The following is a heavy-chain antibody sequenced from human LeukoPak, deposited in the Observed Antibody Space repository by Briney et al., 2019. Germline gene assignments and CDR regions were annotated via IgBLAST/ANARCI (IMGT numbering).Heavy chain of an antibody. Sequence: ASVKVSCKASGYTFTGYYMHWVRQAPGQGLEWMGWINPNSGGTNYAQKFQGRVTMTRDTSISTAYMELSSLRSEDTAVYYCARMYYYGSGSSPNWFDPWGQGTLVTVSS. D-gene: IGHD3-10*01. CDR2: INPNSGGT. CDR1: GYTFTGYY. CDR3: ARMYYYGSGSSPNWFDP. J-gene: IGHJ5*02. V-gene: IGHV1-2*02.